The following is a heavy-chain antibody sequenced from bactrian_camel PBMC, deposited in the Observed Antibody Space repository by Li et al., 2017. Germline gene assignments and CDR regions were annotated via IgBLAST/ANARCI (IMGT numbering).Heavy chain of an antibody. D-gene: IGHD7*01. V-gene: IGHV3S42*01. CDR1: GFAFNGDS. J-gene: IGHJ4*01. CDR3: AAASTGWFGFWDY. Sequence: VQLVESGGGSVQAGGSLSLSCTASGFAFNGDSMGWYRQTAGTGCELVSRISAGGSTTYSDDVKGRFTISKDNAKNTVCLQMNSLKPEDTAMYYCAAASTGWFGFWDYWGKGTQVTVS. CDR2: ISAGGST.